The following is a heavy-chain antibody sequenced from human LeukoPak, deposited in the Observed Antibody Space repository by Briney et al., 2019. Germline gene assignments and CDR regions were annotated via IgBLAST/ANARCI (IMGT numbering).Heavy chain of an antibody. CDR3: ARAMFSGYDWEGHFDS. Sequence: GKSLRLSCTASGFTFSDSGMHWVRQPPGKGLQWVAHIWYDGSKTYYADSVKGRFTISRDNGKNTLYLQMNNMRVEDTAVYYCARAMFSGYDWEGHFDSWGLGSLVTVS. D-gene: IGHD6-25*01. CDR2: IWYDGSKT. CDR1: GFTFSDSG. V-gene: IGHV3-33*01. J-gene: IGHJ4*02.